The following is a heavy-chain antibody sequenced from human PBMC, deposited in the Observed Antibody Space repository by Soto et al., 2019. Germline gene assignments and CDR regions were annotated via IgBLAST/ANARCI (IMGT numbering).Heavy chain of an antibody. CDR3: ARPMTTVTTTWFDP. CDR2: INAGNGNT. V-gene: IGHV1-3*01. Sequence: VASVKVSCKASGYTFTSYAMHWVRQAPGQRLEWMGWINAGNGNTKYSQKFQGRVTITRDTSASTAYMELSSLRSEDTAVYYCARPMTTVTTTWFDPWGQGTLVTVSS. J-gene: IGHJ5*02. CDR1: GYTFTSYA. D-gene: IGHD4-17*01.